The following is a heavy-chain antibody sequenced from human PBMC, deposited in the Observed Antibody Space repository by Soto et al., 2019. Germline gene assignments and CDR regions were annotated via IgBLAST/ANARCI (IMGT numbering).Heavy chain of an antibody. Sequence: PGESLTISRKGSXXSXXXXXIGWVRQXAGKGLEWMGIIYPGDSDTRYSPSFQGQVTISDDKSISTADLQWSSLKASYTAMYYCAINFQRASYYWGFVIWGQGTMVTAS. CDR3: AINFQRASYYWGFVI. CDR2: IYPGDSDT. CDR1: XXSXXXXX. J-gene: IGHJ3*02. V-gene: IGHV5-51*01. D-gene: IGHD3-10*01.